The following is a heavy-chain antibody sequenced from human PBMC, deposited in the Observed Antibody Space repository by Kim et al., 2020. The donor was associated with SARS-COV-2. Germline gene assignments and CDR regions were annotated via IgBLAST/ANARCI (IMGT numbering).Heavy chain of an antibody. D-gene: IGHD3-16*01. CDR2: IRTNTYGGTR. CDR1: GFTFSDYY. Sequence: GGSLRLSCTASGFTFSDYYMTWVRLAPGKGLEWVGLIRTNTYGGTREYAPSVKDRFTVSRDDSNSVAYLQLNSLRSEDTAVYYCARSRRDYEYMDVWGKG. V-gene: IGHV3-49*04. CDR3: ARSRRDYEYMDV. J-gene: IGHJ6*03.